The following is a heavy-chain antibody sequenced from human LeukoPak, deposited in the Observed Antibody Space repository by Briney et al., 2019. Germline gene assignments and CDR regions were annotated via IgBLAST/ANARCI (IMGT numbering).Heavy chain of an antibody. V-gene: IGHV3-21*01. CDR3: ARGSEWYCSGGSCPIVY. Sequence: GGSLRLSCAASGFTFSSYTMNWVRQAPGKGLEWVSSISSGSGYIYYADSVKGRFTISRDNAKISLYLQMNSLRAEDTAVHYCARGSEWYCSGGSCPIVYWGQGTLVTVSS. J-gene: IGHJ4*02. CDR1: GFTFSSYT. D-gene: IGHD2-15*01. CDR2: ISSGSGYI.